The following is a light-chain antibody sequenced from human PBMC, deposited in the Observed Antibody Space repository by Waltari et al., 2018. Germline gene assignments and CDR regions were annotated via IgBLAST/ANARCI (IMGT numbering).Light chain of an antibody. J-gene: IGLJ3*02. Sequence: QSALTQPPSVSGSPGPSITLPFTGCRSDVGGTDLVAWYQQHPEKAPRVIIFEDNKRPSGVSDRFSGSKSGNTASLTISGLRAEDEADYYCCSYADSWTWVFGGGTKLTVL. V-gene: IGLV2-23*01. CDR1: RSDVGGTDL. CDR2: EDN. CDR3: CSYADSWTWV.